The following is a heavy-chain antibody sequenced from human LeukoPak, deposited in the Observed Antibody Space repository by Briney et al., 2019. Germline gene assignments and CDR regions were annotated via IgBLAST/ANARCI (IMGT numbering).Heavy chain of an antibody. CDR2: IIPILGIA. D-gene: IGHD1-26*01. J-gene: IGHJ4*02. Sequence: SVKVSCKASGGSFSSYAISWVRQAPGQGLEWMGRIIPILGIANYAQKFQGRVTITADKSTSTAYMELSSLRSEDTAVYYCARMEATLSGFWGQGTLVTVSS. CDR3: ARMEATLSGF. V-gene: IGHV1-69*04. CDR1: GGSFSSYA.